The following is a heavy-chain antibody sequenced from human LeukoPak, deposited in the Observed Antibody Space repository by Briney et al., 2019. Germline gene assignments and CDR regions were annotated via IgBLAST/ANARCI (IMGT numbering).Heavy chain of an antibody. CDR1: GYSISSGYY. D-gene: IGHD2-2*01. V-gene: IGHV4-38-2*02. Sequence: SETLSLTCTVSGYSISSGYYWGWIRQPPGKGLEWIGSIYHSGSTYYNPSLKSRVTISVDTSKNQFSLKLSSVTAADTAVYYCARAPHCSATSCYEGGYYFDYWGQGTLVTVSS. CDR2: IYHSGST. J-gene: IGHJ4*02. CDR3: ARAPHCSATSCYEGGYYFDY.